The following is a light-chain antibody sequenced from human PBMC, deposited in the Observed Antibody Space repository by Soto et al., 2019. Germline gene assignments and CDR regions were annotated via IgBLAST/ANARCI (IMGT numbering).Light chain of an antibody. V-gene: IGKV3-11*01. CDR2: DAS. Sequence: EIVLTQSPATLSLSPGERATLSCRASQSVSSYLAWYQQKPGQAPRLLIYDASSRATGIPARFSGSGSGTDFTLTTSSLEPVDFAVYYCQQRSHWPPTFGPGTKVDIK. J-gene: IGKJ3*01. CDR3: QQRSHWPPT. CDR1: QSVSSY.